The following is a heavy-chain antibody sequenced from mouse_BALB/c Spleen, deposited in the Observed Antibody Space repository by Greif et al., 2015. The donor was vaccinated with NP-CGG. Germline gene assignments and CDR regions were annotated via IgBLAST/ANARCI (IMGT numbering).Heavy chain of an antibody. J-gene: IGHJ2*01. CDR2: IRLKSDNYAT. V-gene: IGHV6-6*02. Sequence: EVQVVESGGGLVQPGGSMKLSCVASGFTFSSYWMSWVRQSPEKGLEWVAEIRLKSDNYATHYAESVKGKFTISRDDSKSRLYLQMNSLRAEDTGIYYCTRGNYFDYWGQGTTLTVSS. CDR3: TRGNYFDY. CDR1: GFTFSSYW.